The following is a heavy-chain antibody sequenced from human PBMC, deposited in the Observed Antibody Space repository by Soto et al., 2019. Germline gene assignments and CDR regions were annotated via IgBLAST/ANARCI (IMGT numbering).Heavy chain of an antibody. D-gene: IGHD2-21*02. CDR2: IYYSGST. Sequence: SETLSLTCTVSGGSIGSYYWSWIRQPPGKGLEWIGYIYYSGSTNYNPSLKSRVTISVDTSKNQFSLKLSSVTAADTAVYYCALGDNVDYWGQGTLVTVSS. V-gene: IGHV4-59*08. J-gene: IGHJ4*02. CDR1: GGSIGSYY. CDR3: ALGDNVDY.